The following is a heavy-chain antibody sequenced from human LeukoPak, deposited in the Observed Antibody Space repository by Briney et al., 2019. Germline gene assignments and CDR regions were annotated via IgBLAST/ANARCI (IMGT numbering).Heavy chain of an antibody. CDR3: FGITVTDVPY. CDR2: IRYDGSSK. D-gene: IGHD1-7*01. V-gene: IGHV3-30*02. J-gene: IGHJ4*02. CDR1: GLPFSHSG. Sequence: GGSLRLSCAASGLPFSHSGMHWVRQAPGKGLEWVAFIRYDGSSKYYADSVKGRFTISRDNSKNALYLQMNSLRGEDTAVYYCFGITVTDVPYWGQGTLVTVSS.